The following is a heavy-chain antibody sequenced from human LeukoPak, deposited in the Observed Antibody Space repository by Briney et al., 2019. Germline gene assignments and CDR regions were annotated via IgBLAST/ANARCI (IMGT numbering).Heavy chain of an antibody. CDR1: GYFISSGSY. D-gene: IGHD3-16*01. V-gene: IGHV4-38-2*01. J-gene: IGHJ4*02. Sequence: PSETLSLTCAVSGYFISSGSYWGWIRQPPGKGLEWIGEINHSGSTNYNPSLKSRVTISVDTSKNQFSLKLSSVTAADTAVYYCARARAGDHFDYWGQGTLVTVSS. CDR3: ARARAGDHFDY. CDR2: INHSGST.